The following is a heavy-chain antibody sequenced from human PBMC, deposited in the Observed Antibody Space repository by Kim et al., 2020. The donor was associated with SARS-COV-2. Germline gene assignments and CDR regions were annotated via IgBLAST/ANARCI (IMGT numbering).Heavy chain of an antibody. D-gene: IGHD3-22*01. J-gene: IGHJ3*01. V-gene: IGHV1-3*01. Sequence: ASVKVSCKASGYTFTSHTVHWGRQAPGQSLQWKGWSNVGTEYSQRFLGRVTITRDTSANTAYLELSSLKSEDTGIYYCARAYYYRSSGTFFDAFDVWCQG. CDR2: SNVGT. CDR1: GYTFTSHT. CDR3: ARAYYYRSSGTFFDAFDV.